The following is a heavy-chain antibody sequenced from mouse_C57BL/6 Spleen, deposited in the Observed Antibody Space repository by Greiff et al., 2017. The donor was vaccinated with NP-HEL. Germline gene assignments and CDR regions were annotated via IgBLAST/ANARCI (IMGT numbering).Heavy chain of an antibody. Sequence: EVKLVESGPVLVKPGASVKMSCKASGYTFTDYYMNWVKQSHGKSLEWIGVINPYNGGTSYNQKFKGKATLTVDKSSSTAYMELNSLTSEDSAVYYCARNGNPAMDYWGQGTSVTVSS. D-gene: IGHD2-1*01. CDR2: INPYNGGT. V-gene: IGHV1-19*01. CDR1: GYTFTDYY. CDR3: ARNGNPAMDY. J-gene: IGHJ4*01.